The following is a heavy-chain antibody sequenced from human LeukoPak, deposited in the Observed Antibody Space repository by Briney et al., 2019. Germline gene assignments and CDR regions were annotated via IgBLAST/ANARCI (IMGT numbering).Heavy chain of an antibody. CDR3: ARALYYYDSSSLFQH. CDR2: IKQDGDEK. J-gene: IGHJ1*01. D-gene: IGHD3-22*01. V-gene: IGHV3-7*01. Sequence: GGSLRLSCAASGFTLSGYWMSWVRRAPGKGLEWVANIKQDGDEKYYVDSVKGRFTISRDNAKNSLYLQMNSLRAEDTAVYYCARALYYYDSSSLFQHWGQGTLVTVSS. CDR1: GFTLSGYW.